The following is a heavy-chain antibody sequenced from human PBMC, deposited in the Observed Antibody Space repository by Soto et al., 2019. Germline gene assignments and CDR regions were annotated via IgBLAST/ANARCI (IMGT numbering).Heavy chain of an antibody. Sequence: PSETLSLTCTVSGGSISDYYWSWFRQAPGKGLEWIGYIYYSGTTNYNPSLKSRVTISVDTSKNQFSLKLSSVTAADTAVYYCARGSPLWFGELWGQGTLVTVSS. CDR2: IYYSGTT. J-gene: IGHJ4*02. CDR1: GGSISDYY. CDR3: ARGSPLWFGEL. D-gene: IGHD3-10*01. V-gene: IGHV4-59*01.